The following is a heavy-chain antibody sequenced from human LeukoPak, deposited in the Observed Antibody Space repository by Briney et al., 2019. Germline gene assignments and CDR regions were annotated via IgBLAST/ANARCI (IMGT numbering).Heavy chain of an antibody. V-gene: IGHV3-21*01. Sequence: PGESLRLSCAASGFTFSSYSMNWVRQAPGKGLEWVSSISSSSSYIYYADSVKGRFTISRDNAKNSLYLQMNSLRAEDTAVYYCARDLRPPWYSSGWYHFDYWGQGTLVTVSS. CDR1: GFTFSSYS. CDR2: ISSSSSYI. D-gene: IGHD6-19*01. J-gene: IGHJ4*02. CDR3: ARDLRPPWYSSGWYHFDY.